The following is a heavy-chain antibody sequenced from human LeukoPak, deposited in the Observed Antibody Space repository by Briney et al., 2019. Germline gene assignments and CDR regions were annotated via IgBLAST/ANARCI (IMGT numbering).Heavy chain of an antibody. D-gene: IGHD4-11*01. V-gene: IGHV1-69*05. CDR3: ARAWGDYSPFYYFDY. J-gene: IGHJ4*02. Sequence: SVKVSCKASGGTFSSYAISWVRQAPGQGLEWMGGIIPIFGTANYAQKFQGRVTITTDESTSTAYMELSSLRSEDTAVYYCARAWGDYSPFYYFDYWSQGTLVTVSS. CDR2: IIPIFGTA. CDR1: GGTFSSYA.